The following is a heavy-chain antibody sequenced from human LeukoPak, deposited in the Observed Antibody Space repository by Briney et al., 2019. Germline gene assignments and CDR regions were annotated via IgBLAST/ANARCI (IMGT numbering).Heavy chain of an antibody. V-gene: IGHV3-23*01. CDR1: GFTFSGYA. D-gene: IGHD3-10*01. Sequence: GGSLRLSCAASGFTFSGYAMSWVRQAPGKGLEWVSAISGSGGSTYYADSVKGRFTISRDNSKNTLYLQMNSLRAEDTAVYYCAKTLWFGELSTYYFDYWGQGTLVTVSS. CDR2: ISGSGGST. J-gene: IGHJ4*02. CDR3: AKTLWFGELSTYYFDY.